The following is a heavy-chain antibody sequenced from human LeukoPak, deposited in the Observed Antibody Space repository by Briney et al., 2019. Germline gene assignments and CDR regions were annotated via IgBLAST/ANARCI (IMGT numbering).Heavy chain of an antibody. J-gene: IGHJ4*02. CDR3: ARQGGERFVVVPAAMSVVDY. D-gene: IGHD2-2*01. V-gene: IGHV4-38-2*01. Sequence: PSETLSLTCAVSGYSISSGYYWGWIRQPPGKGLEWIGSIYHSGSTYYNPSLKSRVTISVDTSKNQFSLKLSSVTAADTAVYYRARQGGERFVVVPAAMSVVDYWGQGTLVTVS. CDR2: IYHSGST. CDR1: GYSISSGYY.